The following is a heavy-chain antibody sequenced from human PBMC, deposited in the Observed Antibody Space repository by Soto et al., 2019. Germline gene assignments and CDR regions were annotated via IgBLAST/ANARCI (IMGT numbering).Heavy chain of an antibody. CDR3: ARDRVPKSSGYFPFDY. CDR1: GYTFISYG. Sequence: QVQLVQSGAEVKKPGASVKVSCKASGYTFISYGISWVRQAPEQGLEWMGWISTFNGKTNYAQNVQGRVTMTTDTSTTTAYMELRSLKSDDTDVYYCARDRVPKSSGYFPFDYWGQGTLVTVSS. CDR2: ISTFNGKT. J-gene: IGHJ4*02. V-gene: IGHV1-18*01. D-gene: IGHD3-22*01.